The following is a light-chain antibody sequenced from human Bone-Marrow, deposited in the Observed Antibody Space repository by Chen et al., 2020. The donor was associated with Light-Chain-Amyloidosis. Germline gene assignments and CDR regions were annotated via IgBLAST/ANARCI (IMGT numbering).Light chain of an antibody. CDR1: RSSIGTNT. Sequence: QSVLTQPPSASGTPGQRVTISCSGSRSSIGTNTVNWYQQFPGTAPKLLIYFNSQRPSGVPDRVSGAEAGTSASLASSGLQSDDEADYFCAAWDDGLKGVLFGGGTKLTDL. J-gene: IGLJ2*01. V-gene: IGLV1-44*01. CDR2: FNS. CDR3: AAWDDGLKGVL.